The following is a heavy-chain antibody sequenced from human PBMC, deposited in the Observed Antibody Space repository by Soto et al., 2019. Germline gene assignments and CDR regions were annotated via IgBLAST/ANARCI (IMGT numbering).Heavy chain of an antibody. Sequence: QVHLMESGGGVVQPGRSLRLSCAASGFPFSGSGMHWVRQAPGKGLEWVALIWYDGGNKNYADSVKGRFTIPRDNSKNMLYLKMRSLRHEDTALFYCATEIQYCGGGRCCGCAFDIWGQGTMVTVSS. CDR1: GFPFSGSG. J-gene: IGHJ3*02. V-gene: IGHV3-33*01. CDR3: ATEIQYCGGGRCCGCAFDI. CDR2: IWYDGGNK. D-gene: IGHD2-15*01.